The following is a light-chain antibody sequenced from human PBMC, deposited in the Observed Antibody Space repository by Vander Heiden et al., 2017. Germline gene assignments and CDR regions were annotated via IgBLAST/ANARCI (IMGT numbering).Light chain of an antibody. CDR1: SSDVGSYNL. J-gene: IGLJ1*01. V-gene: IGLV2-23*02. CDR2: EVT. CDR3: CSYAGSTSEV. Sequence: QSALTQPASVAGSPGQSVTISCTGTSSDVGSYNLVSWYQQHPGSAPILICYEVTKRPSGVSNRCAGSKSANTASPTISGLQAEDEAYYYCCSYAGSTSEVFGTGTKVTVL.